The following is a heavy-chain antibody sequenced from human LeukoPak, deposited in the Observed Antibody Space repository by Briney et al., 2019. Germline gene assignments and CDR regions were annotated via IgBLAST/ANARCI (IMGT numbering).Heavy chain of an antibody. J-gene: IGHJ4*02. CDR2: ISYDGSNK. CDR1: GFTFRSYG. Sequence: GGSLRLSCAVSGFTFRSYGMHWVRQAPGKGLEWVAVISYDGSNKYYEDSVKGRFTISRDNSKNTLFLQMNSLRAEDTAVYYCARDPVGATTPDCWGQGALVTVSS. CDR3: ARDPVGATTPDC. D-gene: IGHD1-26*01. V-gene: IGHV3-30*03.